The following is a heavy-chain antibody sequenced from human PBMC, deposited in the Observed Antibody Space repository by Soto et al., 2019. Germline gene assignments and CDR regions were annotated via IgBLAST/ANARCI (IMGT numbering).Heavy chain of an antibody. J-gene: IGHJ6*02. D-gene: IGHD6-13*01. V-gene: IGHV5-51*01. CDR2: IYPGDSDT. CDR1: GYSFASYW. Sequence: GESLKISCKGSGYSFASYWIGWVRQMPGKGLELMGIIYPGDSDTRYSPSFQGQVTISADKSISTAYLQWSSLKASDTAMYYCARTAAAGKYYYGMEVWGQGTTVTDSS. CDR3: ARTAAAGKYYYGMEV.